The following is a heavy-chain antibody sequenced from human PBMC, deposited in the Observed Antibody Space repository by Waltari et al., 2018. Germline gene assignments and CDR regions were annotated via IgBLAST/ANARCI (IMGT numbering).Heavy chain of an antibody. V-gene: IGHV1-8*01. CDR1: GYTFTSYD. CDR2: MNPNSGNT. Sequence: QVQLVQSGAEVKKPGASVKVSCKASGYTFTSYDINWVRRATGQGLEWMGWMNPNSGNTGYAQKFQGRVTMTRNTSISTAYMELSSLRSEDTAVYYCAREGYDSSGYYPFFDYWGQGTLVTVSS. D-gene: IGHD3-22*01. J-gene: IGHJ4*02. CDR3: AREGYDSSGYYPFFDY.